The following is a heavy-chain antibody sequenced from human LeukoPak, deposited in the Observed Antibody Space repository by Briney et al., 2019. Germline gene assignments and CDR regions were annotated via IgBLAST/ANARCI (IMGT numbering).Heavy chain of an antibody. V-gene: IGHV3-7*01. D-gene: IGHD1-26*01. CDR3: ARDLSGPSFY. J-gene: IGHJ4*02. Sequence: PGGSLRLSCAASGFTFNNYAMSWVRQAPGKGLEWVANLRPDGNEKYFVDSVKGRFTISRDNAQNSLYLQLNSLTAEDTAVYYCARDLSGPSFYWGQGTLVTVSS. CDR1: GFTFNNYA. CDR2: LRPDGNEK.